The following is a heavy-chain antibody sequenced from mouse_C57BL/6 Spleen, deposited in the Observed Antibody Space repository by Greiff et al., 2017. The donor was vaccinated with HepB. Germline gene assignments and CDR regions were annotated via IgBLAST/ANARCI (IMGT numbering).Heavy chain of an antibody. J-gene: IGHJ2*01. D-gene: IGHD2-4*01. Sequence: VQLQQPGAELVKPGASVKLSCKASGYTFTSYWMHWVKQRPGQGLEWIGMIHPNSGSTNYNEKFKSKATLTVDKSSSTAYMQLSSLTSEDSAVYYCARGGDDYDVWSPFDYWGQGTTLTVSS. CDR1: GYTFTSYW. CDR3: ARGGDDYDVWSPFDY. CDR2: IHPNSGST. V-gene: IGHV1-64*01.